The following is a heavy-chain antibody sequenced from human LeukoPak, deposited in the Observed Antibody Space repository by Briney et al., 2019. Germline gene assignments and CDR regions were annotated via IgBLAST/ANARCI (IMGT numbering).Heavy chain of an antibody. Sequence: GESLKISCKGSGYSFTNYWIGWVRQMPGKGLEWMGIIHPRDSDTRYSPSFQGQVTISADKSISTAYLQWSSLKASDTAMYYCARRLKFVAGGYFDYWGQGTLVTVSS. CDR2: IHPRDSDT. J-gene: IGHJ4*02. CDR3: ARRLKFVAGGYFDY. V-gene: IGHV5-51*01. D-gene: IGHD6-19*01. CDR1: GYSFTNYW.